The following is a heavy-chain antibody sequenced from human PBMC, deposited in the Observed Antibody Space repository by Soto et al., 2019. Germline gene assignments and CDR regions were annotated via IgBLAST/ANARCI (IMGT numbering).Heavy chain of an antibody. J-gene: IGHJ5*02. CDR2: HYSGGST. CDR3: ARHRHPRGTVGATSPLDP. Sequence: DVHLVESGGGLVQPGGSLRLSCAISGFSVSSNYLSWVRQAPGKGLEWVSVHYSGGSTYYADSVQGRFTISSDNSYNTRYLQMRRVRAEDPAVYFCARHRHPRGTVGATSPLDPWGQGTQVTVSS. V-gene: IGHV3-53*01. D-gene: IGHD1-26*01. CDR1: GFSVSSNY.